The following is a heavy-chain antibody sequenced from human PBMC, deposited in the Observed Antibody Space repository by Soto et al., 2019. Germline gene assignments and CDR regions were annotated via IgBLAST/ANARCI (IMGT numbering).Heavy chain of an antibody. J-gene: IGHJ5*02. CDR3: ARGTRAAYNWFDP. V-gene: IGHV4-34*01. CDR1: GGSFSGYY. D-gene: IGHD2-15*01. Sequence: SETLSLTCAVYGGSFSGYYWSWIRQPPGKGLEWIGEINHSGSTNYNPSLKSRVTISVDTSKNQFSLKLSSVTAADTAVYYCARGTRAAYNWFDPWGQGTLVTVSS. CDR2: INHSGST.